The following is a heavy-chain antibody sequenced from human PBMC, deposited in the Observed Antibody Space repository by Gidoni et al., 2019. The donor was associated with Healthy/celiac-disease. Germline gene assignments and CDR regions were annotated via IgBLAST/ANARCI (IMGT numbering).Heavy chain of an antibody. J-gene: IGHJ4*02. V-gene: IGHV1-2*02. CDR3: AITMVRGGFDRPFDY. Sequence: QVQLVQSGAEVKKPGASVTVSCKASGYTFTGYYMHWVRQAPGEGLEWMGWINPNSGGTNDAQKFQGRVTMTRDTYISTAYMELSRLRSDDTAVYYCAITMVRGGFDRPFDYWGQGTLVTVSS. CDR2: INPNSGGT. D-gene: IGHD3-10*01. CDR1: GYTFTGYY.